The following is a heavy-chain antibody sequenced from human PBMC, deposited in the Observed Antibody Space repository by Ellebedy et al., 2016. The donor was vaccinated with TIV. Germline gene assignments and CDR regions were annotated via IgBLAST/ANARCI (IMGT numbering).Heavy chain of an antibody. J-gene: IGHJ4*02. CDR1: GFPFDSYV. CDR3: ASAERGSGAYESF. CDR2: VSSRSTYT. V-gene: IGHV3-11*06. Sequence: GESLKISCAASGFPFDSYVMTWIRQAPGRGLEWVSYVSSRSTYTNYADSVEGRFTISRDDAKNSLYLQMNSLRADDTALYYCASAERGSGAYESFWGQGTLVTVSS. D-gene: IGHD5-12*01.